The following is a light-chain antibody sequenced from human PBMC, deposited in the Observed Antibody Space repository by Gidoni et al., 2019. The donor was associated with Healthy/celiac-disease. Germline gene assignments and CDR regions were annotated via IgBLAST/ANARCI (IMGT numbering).Light chain of an antibody. J-gene: IGKJ2*01. V-gene: IGKV3-15*01. Sequence: EVVMTPLPATLSVSPGERATLSCWASHGISNNLVWYQQKPGQPPRLLIYGASTRATGIPARFSGSESGTDFTLTISSLQSEDFAVYYCQQYKDWPYIFXLXTKLEIK. CDR1: HGISNN. CDR2: GAS. CDR3: QQYKDWPYI.